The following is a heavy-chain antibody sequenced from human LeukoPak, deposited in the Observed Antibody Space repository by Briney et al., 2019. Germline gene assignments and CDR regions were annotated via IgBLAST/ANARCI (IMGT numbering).Heavy chain of an antibody. V-gene: IGHV1-69*04. J-gene: IGHJ6*02. CDR1: GGTFSSYA. D-gene: IGHD3-9*01. CDR3: ARDYDILTGPHYYYYYGMDV. CDR2: IIPILGIA. Sequence: GSSVKVSCKASGGTFSSYAISWVRHAPGQGLEWMGRIIPILGIANYAQKFQGRVTITADKSTSTAYMELSSLRSEDTAVYYCARDYDILTGPHYYYYYGMDVWGQGTTVTVSS.